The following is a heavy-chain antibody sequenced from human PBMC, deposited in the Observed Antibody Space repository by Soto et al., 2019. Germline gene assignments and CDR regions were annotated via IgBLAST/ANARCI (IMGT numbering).Heavy chain of an antibody. Sequence: ASVKVSCKTSGYTFTRYAMHWVRQAPGQRLEWMGWINVGNGYTKYSQRFQDTVTITRDTSTSTAYMELRSLRSDDTAVYYCARDPRMYYDFWSGYYGAFDIWGQGTMVTVSS. CDR3: ARDPRMYYDFWSGYYGAFDI. CDR1: GYTFTRYA. CDR2: INVGNGYT. D-gene: IGHD3-3*01. J-gene: IGHJ3*02. V-gene: IGHV1-3*01.